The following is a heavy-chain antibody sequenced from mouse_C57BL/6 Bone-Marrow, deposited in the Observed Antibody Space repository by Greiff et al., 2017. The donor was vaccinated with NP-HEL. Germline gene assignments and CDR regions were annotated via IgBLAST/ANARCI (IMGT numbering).Heavy chain of an antibody. CDR3: AREYYGGSSDWYFDV. Sequence: VQLQQSDAELVKPGASVKISCKVSGYTFTDHTIHWMKQRPEQGLAWIGYIYPRDGSTKYNEKFKGKATLTADTSSSTALLQLNSLTSEYSAIYCCAREYYGGSSDWYFDVWGTGTTVTVSS. D-gene: IGHD1-1*01. CDR1: GYTFTDHT. J-gene: IGHJ1*03. CDR2: IYPRDGST. V-gene: IGHV1-78*01.